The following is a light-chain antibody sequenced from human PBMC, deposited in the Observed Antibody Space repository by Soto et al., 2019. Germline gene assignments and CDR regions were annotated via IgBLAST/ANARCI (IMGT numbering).Light chain of an antibody. J-gene: IGKJ4*01. CDR1: QTISTF. CDR3: QQSQSAHLT. CDR2: SAS. V-gene: IGKV1-39*01. Sequence: DIQMTQSPSSLSASLGDRVSIACRASQTISTFLAWYQQKPVKAPEILIYSASSLQSGVPSSFSGSGSGTDFTLTISGLQPEDSATNYCQQSQSAHLTFGGGTKVEIK.